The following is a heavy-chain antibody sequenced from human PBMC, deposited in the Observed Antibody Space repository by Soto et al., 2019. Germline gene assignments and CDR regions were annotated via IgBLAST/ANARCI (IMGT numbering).Heavy chain of an antibody. J-gene: IGHJ6*02. CDR2: ISAYNGNT. CDR1: GYTFTSYG. Sequence: QVQLVQSGAEVKKPGASVKVSCKASGYTFTSYGISWVRQAPGQGLEWMGWISAYNGNTNYAQKLQGRVTMTTDTSTSTAYMELRSLRSDDTAVYYCARDWEQLTVRYYYYYVMDVWGQGTTVTVSS. V-gene: IGHV1-18*01. D-gene: IGHD6-13*01. CDR3: ARDWEQLTVRYYYYYVMDV.